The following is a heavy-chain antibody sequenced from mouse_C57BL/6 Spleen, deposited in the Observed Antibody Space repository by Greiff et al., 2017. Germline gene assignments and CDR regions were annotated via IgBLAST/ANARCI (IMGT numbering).Heavy chain of an antibody. Sequence: DVKLVESGGGLVQPGGSLSLSCAASGFTFTDYYMSWVRQPPGKALEWLGFIRNKANGYTTEYSASVKGRFTISRDNSQSILYLQMNALRAEDSATYYCARSSYGNYVWFAYWGQGTLVTVSA. CDR3: ARSSYGNYVWFAY. D-gene: IGHD2-10*01. J-gene: IGHJ3*01. V-gene: IGHV7-3*01. CDR2: IRNKANGYTT. CDR1: GFTFTDYY.